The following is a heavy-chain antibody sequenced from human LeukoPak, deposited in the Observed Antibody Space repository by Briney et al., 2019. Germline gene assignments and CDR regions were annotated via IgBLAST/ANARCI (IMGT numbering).Heavy chain of an antibody. V-gene: IGHV3-9*01. J-gene: IGHJ2*01. D-gene: IGHD1-26*01. CDR3: AKGVGSGSYVFWYFDL. Sequence: GRSLRLSCAASGFTFDDYAMHWVRQAPGKGLEWVSGISWNSGSIGYADSVKGRFTISRDNAKNSLYLQMNSLRAEDTALYYCAKGVGSGSYVFWYFDLWGRGTLVTVSS. CDR1: GFTFDDYA. CDR2: ISWNSGSI.